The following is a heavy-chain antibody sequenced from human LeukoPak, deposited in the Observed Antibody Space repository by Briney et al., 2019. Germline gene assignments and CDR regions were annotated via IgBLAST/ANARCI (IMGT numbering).Heavy chain of an antibody. CDR1: GDSISSGGYY. CDR2: VYSSGST. V-gene: IGHV4-61*02. CDR3: ARDSSSSWHSYHYYMGV. D-gene: IGHD6-13*01. Sequence: SETLSLTCTVSGDSISSGGYYWNWIRQPAGKGLEWIGRVYSSGSTNYNPSLKSRVTISVDTSKNQVSLQLRSVTATDTAVYYCARDSSSSWHSYHYYMGVWGNGTTVTISS. J-gene: IGHJ6*03.